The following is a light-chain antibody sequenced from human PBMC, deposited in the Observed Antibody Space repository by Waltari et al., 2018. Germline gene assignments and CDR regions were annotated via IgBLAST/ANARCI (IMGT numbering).Light chain of an antibody. Sequence: QAALTQPRSVSGSPGQSVTISCTGTSSDIGGYNYVSWYQQPPGTAPKLMIYEVSKRPSGVSDRCSGSKSGNTASLTISGLQAEDEADYYCCSYAGTYTWLFGGGTRLTVL. CDR2: EVS. J-gene: IGLJ2*01. CDR1: SSDIGGYNY. CDR3: CSYAGTYTWL. V-gene: IGLV2-11*01.